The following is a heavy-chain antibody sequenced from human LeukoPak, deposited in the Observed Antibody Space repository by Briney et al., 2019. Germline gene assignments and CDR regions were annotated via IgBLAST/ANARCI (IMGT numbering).Heavy chain of an antibody. Sequence: GGSLRRSCAASGFTFSSYAMSWVRQAPGKGLEWVSAISGSGGSTYYADSVKGRFTISRDNSKNTLYLQMNSLRAEDTAVYYCAKDIRIAVAGWGAFDIWGQGTMVTVSS. V-gene: IGHV3-23*01. CDR1: GFTFSSYA. J-gene: IGHJ3*02. CDR2: ISGSGGST. CDR3: AKDIRIAVAGWGAFDI. D-gene: IGHD6-19*01.